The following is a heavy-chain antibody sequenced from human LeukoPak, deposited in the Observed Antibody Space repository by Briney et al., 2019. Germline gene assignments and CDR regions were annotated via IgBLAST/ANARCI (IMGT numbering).Heavy chain of an antibody. Sequence: GGTLRLSCAASGFTFDDYGMSWVRQAPGKGLEWVSGINWNGGSTGYADSVKGRFTISRDNAKNSLYLQMNSLRAEDTALYYCARVRSSGYYYPADVWGKGTTVTVSS. J-gene: IGHJ6*04. D-gene: IGHD3-22*01. CDR1: GFTFDDYG. CDR2: INWNGGST. CDR3: ARVRSSGYYYPADV. V-gene: IGHV3-20*04.